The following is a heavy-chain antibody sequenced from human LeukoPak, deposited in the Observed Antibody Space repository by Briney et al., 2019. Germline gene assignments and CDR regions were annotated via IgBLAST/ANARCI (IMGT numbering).Heavy chain of an antibody. CDR2: ISAYNGNT. Sequence: ASVKVSCKASGYTFTSYAMHWVRQAPGQRLEWMGWISAYNGNTNYEQKLQGRVTITTDTSTSTAYMELRSQRSDDTAVYYCARKYSSPSRTNCFDPWGQGTLVTVSS. CDR1: GYTFTSYA. CDR3: ARKYSSPSRTNCFDP. V-gene: IGHV1-18*01. J-gene: IGHJ5*02. D-gene: IGHD6-6*01.